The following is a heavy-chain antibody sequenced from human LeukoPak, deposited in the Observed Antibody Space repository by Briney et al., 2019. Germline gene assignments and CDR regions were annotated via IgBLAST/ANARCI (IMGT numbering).Heavy chain of an antibody. CDR1: GFTFSTYG. D-gene: IGHD2-8*01. CDR3: ATIEAVRFHY. Sequence: GAPLRLSCAASGFTFSTYGMHWVRQAPGRGLEWVAFIRYDGSNTYYADSVKGRFTISRDNSKNTLYLQINILSAEDTAGYYCATIEAVRFHYWGQGTLVGVSS. V-gene: IGHV3-30*02. J-gene: IGHJ4*02. CDR2: IRYDGSNT.